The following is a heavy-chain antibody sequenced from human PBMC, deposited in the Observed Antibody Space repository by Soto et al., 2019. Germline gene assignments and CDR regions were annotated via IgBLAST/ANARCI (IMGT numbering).Heavy chain of an antibody. D-gene: IGHD6-13*01. CDR2: ISYDGSNK. CDR1: GFTFSSYA. V-gene: IGHV3-30-3*01. J-gene: IGHJ6*02. CDR3: ARDTVYSSSWPRNYYYYGMDV. Sequence: QVQLVESGGGVVQPGRSLRLSCAASGFTFSSYAMHWVRQAPGKGLEWVAVISYDGSNKYYADSVKGRFTISRDNSKNXLXLXXNSLRAEDTAVYYCARDTVYSSSWPRNYYYYGMDVWGQGTTVTVSS.